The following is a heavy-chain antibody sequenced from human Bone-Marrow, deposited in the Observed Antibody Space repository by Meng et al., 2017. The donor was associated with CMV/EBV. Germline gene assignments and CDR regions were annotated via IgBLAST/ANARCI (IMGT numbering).Heavy chain of an antibody. Sequence: GGSLRLSCAASGFTFSSYAMHWVRQAPGKGLEWVAVISYDGSNKYYADSVKGRFTISRDNSKNTLYLQMNSLRVEDTAVYYCARDRIPDIVVVPAAPTFQHWGQGTLVTISS. CDR1: GFTFSSYA. CDR2: ISYDGSNK. V-gene: IGHV3-30-3*01. J-gene: IGHJ1*01. D-gene: IGHD2-2*01. CDR3: ARDRIPDIVVVPAAPTFQH.